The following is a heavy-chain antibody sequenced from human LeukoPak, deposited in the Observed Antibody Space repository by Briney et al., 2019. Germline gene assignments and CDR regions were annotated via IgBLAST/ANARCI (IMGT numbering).Heavy chain of an antibody. CDR3: ARDRSRIAARGFDY. CDR1: GFTFSSYW. V-gene: IGHV3-7*01. CDR2: TKQDGSEK. J-gene: IGHJ4*02. D-gene: IGHD6-6*01. Sequence: GGSLRLSCAASGFTFSSYWMSWVRQAPGKGLEWVANTKQDGSEKYYVDSVKGQFTISRDNAKNSLYLQMNSLRAEDTAVYYCARDRSRIAARGFDYWGQGTLVTVSS.